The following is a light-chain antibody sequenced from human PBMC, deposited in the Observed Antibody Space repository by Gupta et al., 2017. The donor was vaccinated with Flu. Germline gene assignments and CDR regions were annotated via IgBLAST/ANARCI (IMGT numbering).Light chain of an antibody. J-gene: IGKJ1*01. Sequence: DIQMTQSPSTLSASVGDRVTITCRASQSISNWLAWYQQRPGKAPKLLISKASSLESWVPLRFSGSGSGTEFTLTINSLQPDDFATYYCQQHKDNWWTFGQGTKVDIK. CDR3: QQHKDNWWT. CDR1: QSISNW. CDR2: KAS. V-gene: IGKV1-5*03.